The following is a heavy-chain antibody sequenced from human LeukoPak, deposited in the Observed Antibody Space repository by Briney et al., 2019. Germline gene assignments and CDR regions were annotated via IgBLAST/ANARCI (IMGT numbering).Heavy chain of an antibody. V-gene: IGHV3-15*01. Sequence: GGSLRLSCAASGFTFSNAWMSWVRQAPGKGLEWVGRIKSKTDGGTTDYAAPVKGRFTISRDDSKNTPYLQMNSLKTEDTAVYYCTTDTAMVRFDYWGQGTLVTVSS. J-gene: IGHJ4*02. CDR1: GFTFSNAW. CDR3: TTDTAMVRFDY. D-gene: IGHD5-18*01. CDR2: IKSKTDGGTT.